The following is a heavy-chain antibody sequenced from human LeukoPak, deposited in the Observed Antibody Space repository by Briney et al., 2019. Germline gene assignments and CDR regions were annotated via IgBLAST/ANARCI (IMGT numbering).Heavy chain of an antibody. CDR3: ARGRASIAARRGYYYMDV. J-gene: IGHJ6*03. CDR2: IYYSGST. V-gene: IGHV4-59*01. D-gene: IGHD6-6*01. Sequence: PSETLSLTCTVSGGSISSYYWSWIRQPPGKGLEWIGYIYYSGSTNYNPSLKSRVTISVDTSKNQFSLKLSSVTAADTAVYYCARGRASIAARRGYYYMDVWGKGTTVTVSS. CDR1: GGSISSYY.